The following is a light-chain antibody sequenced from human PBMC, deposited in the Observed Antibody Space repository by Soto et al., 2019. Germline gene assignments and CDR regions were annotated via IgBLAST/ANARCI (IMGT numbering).Light chain of an antibody. CDR2: GAS. CDR3: QQYNNWPPIT. CDR1: QSVSSY. Sequence: ETGLTQSPATLSLSPGERATPSWRASQSVSSYLAWYQQKPGQAPRLLIYGASTRATGIPARFSGSGSGTEFTLTISSLQSEDFAVYYCQQYNNWPPITFGQGTRLEIK. J-gene: IGKJ5*01. V-gene: IGKV3-15*01.